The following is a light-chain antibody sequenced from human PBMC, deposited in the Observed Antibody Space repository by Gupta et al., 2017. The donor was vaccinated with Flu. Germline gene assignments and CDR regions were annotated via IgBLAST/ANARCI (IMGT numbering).Light chain of an antibody. CDR2: SNN. V-gene: IGLV1-44*01. CDR3: AAWDDSLNGHWV. J-gene: IGLJ3*02. CDR1: SSNIGSNT. Sequence: QSVLTQPPSASGTPGQRVTISCSGSSSNIGSNTVNWYQQLPGTAPTLLIYSNNQRPSGVPDRFSGSKSGTSASLAISGLQSEEEADYYCAAWDDSLNGHWVFGGGTKLTVL.